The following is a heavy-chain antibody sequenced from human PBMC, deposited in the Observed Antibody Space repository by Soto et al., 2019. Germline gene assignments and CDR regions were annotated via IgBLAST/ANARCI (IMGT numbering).Heavy chain of an antibody. D-gene: IGHD6-13*01. CDR2: MNPNSGDT. V-gene: IGHV1-8*01. CDR3: ARGLWQQLVHEADY. CDR1: GYTFTSYD. J-gene: IGHJ4*02. Sequence: QVQLVQSGAEVKKPGASVKVSCKASGYTFTSYDINWVRQATGQGLEWMGWMNPNSGDTGYAQKFQGRVTMTRNTSISTAYMELSSLRSEDTAVYYCARGLWQQLVHEADYWGQGTLVTVSS.